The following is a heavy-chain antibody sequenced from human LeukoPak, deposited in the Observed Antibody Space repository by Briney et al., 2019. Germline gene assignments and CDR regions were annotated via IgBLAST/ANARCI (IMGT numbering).Heavy chain of an antibody. D-gene: IGHD2-15*01. Sequence: VGSLRLSCAASGFTFSSYSMSWVRQAPGKGLEWVSYISSSSSTIYYADSVKGRFTISRDNAKNSQYLQMNSERDEDTAVYYCARGDCSGASCLLADYWGEGTLVTVSS. V-gene: IGHV3-48*02. CDR2: ISSSSSTI. J-gene: IGHJ4*02. CDR3: ARGDCSGASCLLADY. CDR1: GFTFSSYS.